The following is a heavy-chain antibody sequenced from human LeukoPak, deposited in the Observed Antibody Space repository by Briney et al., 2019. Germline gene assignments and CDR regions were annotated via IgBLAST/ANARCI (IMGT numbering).Heavy chain of an antibody. Sequence: GGSLRLSCAASGFTFSSYGMSWVRQAPGQGLEWVSVISGSGVSTYYADSVKGRFTISRDNSKNTLYLQMNSLRAEDTAVYFCARYAVVTAGDYWGQGTPVTVSS. J-gene: IGHJ4*02. D-gene: IGHD2-21*02. CDR1: GFTFSSYG. CDR2: ISGSGVST. V-gene: IGHV3-23*01. CDR3: ARYAVVTAGDY.